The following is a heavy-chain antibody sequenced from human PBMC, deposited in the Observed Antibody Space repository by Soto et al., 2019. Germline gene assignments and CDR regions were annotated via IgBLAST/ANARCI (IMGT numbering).Heavy chain of an antibody. J-gene: IGHJ6*02. Sequence: ASVKVSCKASGYTFTSYAMHWVRQAPGQRLEWMGWINAGNGNTKYSQKLQGRVTMTTDTSTSTAYMELRSLRSDDTAVYYCASTTVVVVAATLSYYYGMDVWGQGTTVTVSS. CDR3: ASTTVVVVAATLSYYYGMDV. V-gene: IGHV1-3*01. CDR2: INAGNGNT. CDR1: GYTFTSYA. D-gene: IGHD2-15*01.